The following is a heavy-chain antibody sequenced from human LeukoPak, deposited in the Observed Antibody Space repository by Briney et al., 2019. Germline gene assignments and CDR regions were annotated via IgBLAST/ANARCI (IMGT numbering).Heavy chain of an antibody. CDR2: INHSGST. CDR3: ARGPTQSTMVRGAYYFDY. Sequence: SETLSLTCAVYGGSFSGYYWSWIRQPPGKGLEWIGEINHSGSTNYNPSLKSRVTISVDTSKNQFSLKLSSVTAADTAVYYCARGPTQSTMVRGAYYFDYWGQGTLVTVSS. J-gene: IGHJ4*02. D-gene: IGHD3-10*01. V-gene: IGHV4-34*01. CDR1: GGSFSGYY.